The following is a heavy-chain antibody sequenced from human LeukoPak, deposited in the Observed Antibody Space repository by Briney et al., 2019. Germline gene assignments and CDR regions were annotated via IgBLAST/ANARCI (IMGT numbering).Heavy chain of an antibody. Sequence: ASVKVSCKASGYAFTNYYIHWVRQAPGQGLEWMGLINPGGANTNYAQNFQGRVTMTRDASTSTVYMELRSLRSDDTAVYYCARLLCSSSSCYGYFDYWGQGTLVTVSS. CDR3: ARLLCSSSSCYGYFDY. J-gene: IGHJ4*02. D-gene: IGHD2-2*01. V-gene: IGHV1-46*01. CDR1: GYAFTNYY. CDR2: INPGGANT.